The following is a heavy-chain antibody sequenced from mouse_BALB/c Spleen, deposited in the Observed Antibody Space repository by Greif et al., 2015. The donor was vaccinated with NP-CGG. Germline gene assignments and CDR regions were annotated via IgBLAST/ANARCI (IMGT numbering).Heavy chain of an antibody. D-gene: IGHD2-4*01. CDR3: ARDGEGLIYAMDY. V-gene: IGHV5-4*02. CDR2: ISDGGSYT. J-gene: IGHJ4*01. CDR1: GFTFSDYY. Sequence: EVQLQQSGGGLVKPGGSLKLSCAASGFTFSDYYMYWVRQTPEKRLEWVATISDGGSYTYYPDSVKGRFTISRDNAKNNLYLQMSSLKSEDTAMYYCARDGEGLIYAMDYWGQGTSVTVSS.